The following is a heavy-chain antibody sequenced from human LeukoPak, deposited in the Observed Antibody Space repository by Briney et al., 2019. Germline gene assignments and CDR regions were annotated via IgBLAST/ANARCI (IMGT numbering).Heavy chain of an antibody. J-gene: IGHJ6*03. CDR3: ARRYGSGSAQRGLNYYYYMDV. CDR2: ISAYNGNT. Sequence: GASVKVSCKASGYTFTSYGISWVRQAPGQGLEWMGWISAYNGNTNYAQKLQGRVTMTTDTSTSTAYMELRSLRSDDTAVYYCARRYGSGSAQRGLNYYYYMDVWGKGTTVTISS. V-gene: IGHV1-18*01. D-gene: IGHD3-10*01. CDR1: GYTFTSYG.